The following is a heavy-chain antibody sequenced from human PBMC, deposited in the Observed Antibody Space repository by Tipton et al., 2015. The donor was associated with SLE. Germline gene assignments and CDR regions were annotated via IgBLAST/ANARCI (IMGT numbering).Heavy chain of an antibody. Sequence: LRLSCTVSGASVGHSSYYWGWIRQPPGKGLEWIGSILYNGVTSYNPSLKSRITISLDTSKNQFSLKLTSMTAADTAVYYCARGVAIYWITYYDYYMDVWGKGTTVTVSS. V-gene: IGHV4-39*07. CDR2: ILYNGVT. CDR1: GASVGHSSYY. CDR3: ARGVAIYWITYYDYYMDV. D-gene: IGHD2-2*03. J-gene: IGHJ6*03.